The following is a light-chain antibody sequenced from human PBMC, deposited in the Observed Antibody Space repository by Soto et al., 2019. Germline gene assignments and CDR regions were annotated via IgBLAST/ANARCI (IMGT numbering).Light chain of an antibody. CDR2: AAS. CDR1: QGIRND. V-gene: IGKV1-17*01. Sequence: DIQMTQSPASLSASVGDRVIITCRASQGIRNDLGWYQQKVGKAPKRLIFAASSLQSGVPSRCSGSGSGTEFTLTISSLQPEDFGSYYCLQYNRYPRTFGQGTKVDIK. J-gene: IGKJ1*01. CDR3: LQYNRYPRT.